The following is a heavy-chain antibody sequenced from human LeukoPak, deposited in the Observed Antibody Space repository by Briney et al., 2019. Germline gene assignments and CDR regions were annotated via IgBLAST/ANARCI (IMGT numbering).Heavy chain of an antibody. CDR1: GFSFSGHG. D-gene: IGHD3-10*01. Sequence: GRSLRLSCAASGFSFSGHGMHWVRQAPGKGLEWVALIWYDGSSKYYGDSVKGRFIISRDNSKNTLYLQMNSLRDEDTAVYYCAREYRFGIRAADYYGMDVWGQGTTVTVSS. J-gene: IGHJ6*02. CDR3: AREYRFGIRAADYYGMDV. V-gene: IGHV3-33*01. CDR2: IWYDGSSK.